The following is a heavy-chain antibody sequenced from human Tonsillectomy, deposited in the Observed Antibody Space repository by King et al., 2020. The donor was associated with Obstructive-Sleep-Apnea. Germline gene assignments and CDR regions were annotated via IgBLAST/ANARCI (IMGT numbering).Heavy chain of an antibody. V-gene: IGHV4-38-2*02. D-gene: IGHD3-22*01. CDR1: GYSISSGYY. CDR3: ARDASYYDSSDYYDFDY. Sequence: QLQESGPGLVKPSETLSLTCIVSGYSISSGYYWGWIRQPPGKGLEWIGSSYHSGSTFYNPSLKSRVTISVDTSKNQFSLKLSSVTAADTAVYYCARDASYYDSSDYYDFDYWGQGTLVTVSS. J-gene: IGHJ4*02. CDR2: SYHSGST.